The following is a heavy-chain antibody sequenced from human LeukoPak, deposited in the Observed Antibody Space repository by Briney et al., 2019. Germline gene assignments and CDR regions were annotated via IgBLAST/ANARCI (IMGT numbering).Heavy chain of an antibody. CDR1: GGTFSSYA. Sequence: SVKVSCKASGGTFSSYAISWVRQAPGQGLEWMGGIIPIFGTANYAQKFQGRVTITADESTSTAYMELSSLRSEDTAVYYCAIQYCSSTSCYESHWGQGTLVTVSS. CDR2: IIPIFGTA. J-gene: IGHJ4*02. CDR3: AIQYCSSTSCYESH. V-gene: IGHV1-69*13. D-gene: IGHD2-2*01.